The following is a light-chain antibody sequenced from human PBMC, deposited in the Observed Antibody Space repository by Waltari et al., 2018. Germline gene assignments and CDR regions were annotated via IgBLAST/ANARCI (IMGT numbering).Light chain of an antibody. V-gene: IGKV4-1*01. CDR2: WAS. J-gene: IGKJ1*01. Sequence: DIVMTQSPDSLAVSLGERATINCKSSQSVFYSSNNRNYLGWYQHKQGQPPKLLIYWASTRESGVPDRFSGSGSGTDFTLTISRLQAEDVTVYYCQQYYATPRTFGQGTKVEIK. CDR1: QSVFYSSNNRNY. CDR3: QQYYATPRT.